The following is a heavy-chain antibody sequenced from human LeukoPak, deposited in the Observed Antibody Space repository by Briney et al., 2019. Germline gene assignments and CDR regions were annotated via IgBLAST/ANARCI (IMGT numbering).Heavy chain of an antibody. D-gene: IGHD6-19*01. V-gene: IGHV7-4-1*02. Sequence: ASVKVSCKASGYTFTSYAMNWVRQAPGQGLEWMGWINTNTGNPTYAQGFTGRFVFSLDTSVSTAYLQISSLKAEDTAVYYCAREYFMGEQWPFDYWGQGTLVTVSS. CDR3: AREYFMGEQWPFDY. CDR1: GYTFTSYA. J-gene: IGHJ4*02. CDR2: INTNTGNP.